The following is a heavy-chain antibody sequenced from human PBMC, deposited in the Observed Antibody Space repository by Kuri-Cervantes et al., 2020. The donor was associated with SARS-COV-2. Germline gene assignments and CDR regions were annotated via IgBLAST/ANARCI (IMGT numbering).Heavy chain of an antibody. V-gene: IGHV4-38-2*02. CDR3: ARAAAGNWYFDL. CDR1: GYFISNGYY. Sequence: GSLRLSCSVSGYFISNGYYWGWIRQSPGKGLEWIGSIYYSGSTYYNPSLKSRVTISVDTSKNQFSLKLSSVTAADTAVYYCARAAAGNWYFDLWGRGTLVTVSS. CDR2: IYYSGST. D-gene: IGHD6-13*01. J-gene: IGHJ2*01.